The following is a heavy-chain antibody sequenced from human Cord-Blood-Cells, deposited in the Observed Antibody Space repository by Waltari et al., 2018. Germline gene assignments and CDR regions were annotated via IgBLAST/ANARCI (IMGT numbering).Heavy chain of an antibody. D-gene: IGHD6-13*01. J-gene: IGHJ5*02. CDR3: ASCPSAAGTRSNWFDP. V-gene: IGHV4-34*01. Sequence: QVQLQQWGAGLLKPSETLSLTCAVYGGSFSGYYWIWTRQPPGKGLEWIGEINHSGSTNYNPSLKSRVTISVDTSKNQFSLKLSSVTAADTAVYYCASCPSAAGTRSNWFDPWGQGTLVTVSS. CDR2: INHSGST. CDR1: GGSFSGYY.